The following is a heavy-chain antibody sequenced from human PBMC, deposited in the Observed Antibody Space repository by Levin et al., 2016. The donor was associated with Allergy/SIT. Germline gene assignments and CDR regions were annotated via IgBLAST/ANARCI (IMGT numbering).Heavy chain of an antibody. CDR1: GGSISRGSYY. D-gene: IGHD1-26*01. J-gene: IGHJ6*02. Sequence: SETLSLTCTVSGGSISRGSYYWGWIRQPAGKGLEWIGHLYSSGTTNYNPSLKSRVSISEDTSRNHFSLNLSSVTAADTAVYYCARGYGSSGFFGMDVWGQGTTVTVSS. CDR3: ARGYGSSGFFGMDV. V-gene: IGHV4-61*09. CDR2: LYSSGTT.